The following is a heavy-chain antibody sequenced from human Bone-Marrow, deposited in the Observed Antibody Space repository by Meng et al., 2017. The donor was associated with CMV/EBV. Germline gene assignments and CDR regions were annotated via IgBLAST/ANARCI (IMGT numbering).Heavy chain of an antibody. D-gene: IGHD2-2*01. J-gene: IGHJ4*02. V-gene: IGHV3-7*01. Sequence: GGSLRLSCTVSGFTFNDYWMSWVRQAPGKGLEWVADIEGDGNTKYYADSVKGRCTISRDNAKKALYLQMNALRVEDTAVYYCARLGYCSSTSCIDYWGQGTLVTVSS. CDR1: GFTFNDYW. CDR3: ARLGYCSSTSCIDY. CDR2: IEGDGNTK.